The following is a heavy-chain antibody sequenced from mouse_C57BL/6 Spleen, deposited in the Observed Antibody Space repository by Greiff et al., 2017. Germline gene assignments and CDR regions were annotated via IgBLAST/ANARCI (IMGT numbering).Heavy chain of an antibody. Sequence: QLQLQQSVAELARPGASVKMSCKASGYTFTSYTMHWVKQRPGQGLEWIGYINPSSGYTKYNQKFKDKATLTADKSSSTAYMQLSSLTSEDSAVYYCARELLTNFDYWGQGTTLTVSS. V-gene: IGHV1-4*01. J-gene: IGHJ2*01. CDR1: GYTFTSYT. CDR2: INPSSGYT. CDR3: ARELLTNFDY. D-gene: IGHD2-1*01.